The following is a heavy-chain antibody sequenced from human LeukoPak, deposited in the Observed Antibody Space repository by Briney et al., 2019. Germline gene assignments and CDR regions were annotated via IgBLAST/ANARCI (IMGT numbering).Heavy chain of an antibody. CDR2: IKQDGSGK. CDR1: GFTFSSYW. J-gene: IGHJ5*02. CDR3: ARAKVPYGDYYGFDP. Sequence: GGSLRLSCAASGFTFSSYWMNWVRQSPGKGLEWVADIKQDGSGKYYVDSVKGRFTISRDNAKNTLYLQMNSLRAEDTAVYYCARAKVPYGDYYGFDPWGQGTLVTVSS. V-gene: IGHV3-7*01. D-gene: IGHD4-17*01.